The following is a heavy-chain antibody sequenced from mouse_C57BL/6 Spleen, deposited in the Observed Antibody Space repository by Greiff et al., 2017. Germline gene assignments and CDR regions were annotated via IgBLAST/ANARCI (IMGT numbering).Heavy chain of an antibody. D-gene: IGHD2-1*01. CDR3: TREDGNLYAMDY. J-gene: IGHJ4*01. CDR2: ISSGGDYI. Sequence: EVQGVESGAGLVKPGGSLKLSCAASGFTFSSYAMSWVLQTPEKRLEWVAYISSGGDYIYYADNVKGRFTISRDNARNTLYLQMSSLKSEDTAMYYCTREDGNLYAMDYWGQGTSVTVSS. V-gene: IGHV5-9-1*02. CDR1: GFTFSSYA.